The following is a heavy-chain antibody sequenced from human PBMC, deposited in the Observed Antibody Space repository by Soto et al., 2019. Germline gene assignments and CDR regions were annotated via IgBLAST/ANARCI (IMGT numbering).Heavy chain of an antibody. V-gene: IGHV1-8*01. J-gene: IGHJ6*03. CDR1: GYTFTSYD. D-gene: IGHD2-2*01. CDR3: ARGGGYCSSTSCYSAPFTYYYYYYMDV. Sequence: ASVKVSCKASGYTFTSYDINWVRQATGQGLEWMGWMNPNSGNTGYAQKFQGRVTMTRNTSISTAYMELSSLRSEDTAVYYCARGGGYCSSTSCYSAPFTYYYYYYMDVWGKGTTVTVSS. CDR2: MNPNSGNT.